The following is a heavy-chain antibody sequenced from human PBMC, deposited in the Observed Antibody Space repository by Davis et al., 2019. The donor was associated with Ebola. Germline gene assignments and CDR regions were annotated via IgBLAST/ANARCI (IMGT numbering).Heavy chain of an antibody. D-gene: IGHD2-2*01. CDR1: GFTFSSYA. J-gene: IGHJ4*02. CDR2: ISYDGSNK. V-gene: IGHV3-30-3*01. CDR3: ARGDIVVVPAAPGY. Sequence: GESLKISCAASGFTFSSYAMHWVRQAPGKGLERVAVISYDGSNKYYADSVKGRFTISRDNSKNTLYLQMNSLRAEDTAVYYCARGDIVVVPAAPGYWGQGTLVTVSS.